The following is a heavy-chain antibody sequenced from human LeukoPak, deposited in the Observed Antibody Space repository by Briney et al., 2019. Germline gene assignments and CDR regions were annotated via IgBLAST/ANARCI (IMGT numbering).Heavy chain of an antibody. CDR2: ISSSSSYI. D-gene: IGHD3-10*01. J-gene: IGHJ4*02. CDR3: ARDLPVLWFGETIGPFDY. V-gene: IGHV3-21*01. CDR1: GFTFSSYS. Sequence: PGGSLTLSCAASGFTFSSYSMNWVPQAPGKGLEWVSSISSSSSYIYYADSVKGRFTISRDNAKNSLYLQMNSLRAEDTAVYYCARDLPVLWFGETIGPFDYWGQGTLVTVSS.